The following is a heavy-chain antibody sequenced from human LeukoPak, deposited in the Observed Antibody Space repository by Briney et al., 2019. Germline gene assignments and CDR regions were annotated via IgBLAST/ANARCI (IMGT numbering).Heavy chain of an antibody. Sequence: PGGSLRLFCAASEFIFSSYSMHWVRQAPGKGLEWVSSISCRSTYIYYADSVKGRFTISRDNAKNSLYLQMNSLRAEDTAVYYCARDVGYWYFDLWGRGTLVTVSS. J-gene: IGHJ2*01. CDR3: ARDVGYWYFDL. V-gene: IGHV3-21*01. CDR2: ISCRSTYI. D-gene: IGHD2-15*01. CDR1: EFIFSSYS.